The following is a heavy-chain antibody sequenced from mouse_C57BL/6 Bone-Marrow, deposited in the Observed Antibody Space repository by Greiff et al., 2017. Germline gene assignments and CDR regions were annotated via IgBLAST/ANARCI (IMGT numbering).Heavy chain of an antibody. Sequence: VQLKQSGGGLVQPGESLKLSCESNEYEFPSHDMSWVRKTPEKRLELVAAINSDGGSTYYPDTMERRFIISRDNTKKTLYLQMSSLRSEDTALYYCARQSGGLPYYFDDWGKGTTLTVSS. V-gene: IGHV5-2*01. J-gene: IGHJ2*01. CDR2: INSDGGST. CDR1: EYEFPSHD. CDR3: ARQSGGLPYYFDD. D-gene: IGHD1-3*01.